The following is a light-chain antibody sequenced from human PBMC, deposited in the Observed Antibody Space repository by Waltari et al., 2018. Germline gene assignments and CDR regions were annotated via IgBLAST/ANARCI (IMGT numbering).Light chain of an antibody. Sequence: DIQMTQSPSTLSASVGDRVTITCRASQSISSWLAWYQQKPGRAPKLLIYEASTLDSGVPSRFSGSGSGTEVTLTISSLQPDDFATYYCQHYASALTFGGGTKVEVK. CDR3: QHYASALT. CDR1: QSISSW. V-gene: IGKV1-5*03. J-gene: IGKJ4*01. CDR2: EAS.